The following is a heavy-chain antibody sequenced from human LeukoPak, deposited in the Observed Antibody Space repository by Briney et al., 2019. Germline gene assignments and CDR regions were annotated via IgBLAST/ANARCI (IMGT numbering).Heavy chain of an antibody. J-gene: IGHJ4*02. Sequence: GGSLRLSCAASGFSFSIFAMSWVRQAPGKGLEWVSAISGSGGNTYYADSVKDRFTFSRDNSKSTLYLQMNSLRGEDTAVYYCAKGAGFYDILTDYYFDYWGQGTLVTVSS. CDR1: GFSFSIFA. CDR2: ISGSGGNT. V-gene: IGHV3-23*01. CDR3: AKGAGFYDILTDYYFDY. D-gene: IGHD3-9*01.